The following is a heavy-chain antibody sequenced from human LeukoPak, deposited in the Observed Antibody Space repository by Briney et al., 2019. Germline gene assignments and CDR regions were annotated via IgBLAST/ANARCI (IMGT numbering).Heavy chain of an antibody. CDR2: IYYSGST. CDR3: ARAHLGYCSSTGCLPPYYYYYMDV. CDR1: GGSISSYY. J-gene: IGHJ6*03. D-gene: IGHD2-2*01. V-gene: IGHV4-59*01. Sequence: SETLSLTCTVSGGSISSYYWSWIRQPPGKGLEWIGYIYYSGSTNYNPSLKSRVTISVDTSKNQFSLKLSSVTAADTAVYYCARAHLGYCSSTGCLPPYYYYYMDVWGKGTTVTVSS.